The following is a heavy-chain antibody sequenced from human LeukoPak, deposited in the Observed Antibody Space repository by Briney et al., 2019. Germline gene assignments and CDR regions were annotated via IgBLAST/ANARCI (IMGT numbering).Heavy chain of an antibody. CDR2: LSGSGGST. CDR3: AKSLRVVVTATVGFDY. D-gene: IGHD2-15*01. Sequence: PGGSLRLSCTTSGFIFSNYGVSWVRQAPGKGLEWVSGLSGSGGSTYYADSVKGRFTISRDNSKDTLYLQMNSLRAEDTAVYSCAKSLRVVVTATVGFDYWGQGTLVTVSS. V-gene: IGHV3-23*01. J-gene: IGHJ4*02. CDR1: GFIFSNYG.